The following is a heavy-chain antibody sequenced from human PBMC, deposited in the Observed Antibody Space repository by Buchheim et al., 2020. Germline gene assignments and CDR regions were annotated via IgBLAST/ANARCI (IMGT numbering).Heavy chain of an antibody. D-gene: IGHD6-19*01. J-gene: IGHJ4*02. Sequence: EVQLVESGGGLVKPGGSLRLSCAASGFTLSSYSMHWVRQAPGKGLEWVSCISDSATYKYYVESVKGRFTISRDNAKNSLYLQMDSLRVEDTAVYYCARDLIAVPGTGTGNDYWGQGAL. CDR2: ISDSATYK. V-gene: IGHV3-21*01. CDR1: GFTLSSYS. CDR3: ARDLIAVPGTGTGNDY.